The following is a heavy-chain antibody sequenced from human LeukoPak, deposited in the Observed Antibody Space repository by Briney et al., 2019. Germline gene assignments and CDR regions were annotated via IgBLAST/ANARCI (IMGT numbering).Heavy chain of an antibody. Sequence: ASVKVSCKASGYTFTSYGISWVRQAPGQGLEWMGWISAYNGNTNYAQKLQGRVTMTTDTSTSTAYMELRSLRSDDTAVYYCAREAVYPHPIAAAGEGIDCYYYYGMDVWGQGTTVTVSS. CDR1: GYTFTSYG. D-gene: IGHD6-13*01. J-gene: IGHJ6*02. CDR3: AREAVYPHPIAAAGEGIDCYYYYGMDV. CDR2: ISAYNGNT. V-gene: IGHV1-18*01.